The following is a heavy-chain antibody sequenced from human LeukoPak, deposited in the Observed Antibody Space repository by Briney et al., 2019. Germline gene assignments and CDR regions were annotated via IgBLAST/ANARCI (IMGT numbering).Heavy chain of an antibody. D-gene: IGHD2-2*02. V-gene: IGHV4-34*01. CDR3: ARWVVPAAIDY. CDR2: INHSGSP. CDR1: GGPFSVYY. Sequence: SETLSLTCAVYGGPFSVYYWSGFRQPPGKGLEWIGEINHSGSPNYNPSLKRRVNISVDTSKNQFSLKLSSVTAADTAVYYCARWVVPAAIDYWGQGTLVTVSS. J-gene: IGHJ4*02.